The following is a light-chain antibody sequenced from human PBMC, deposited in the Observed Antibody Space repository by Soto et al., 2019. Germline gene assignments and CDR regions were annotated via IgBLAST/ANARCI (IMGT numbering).Light chain of an antibody. Sequence: EIVLTQSPGTLSSSPWERATLSCRASQSVSSSYLAWYQQKPGQAPRLLIYGASSRATGTPDRFSGSGSGTDFTLTISRLEPEDFAVYYCQQYVSSRTFGQGTKVDIK. V-gene: IGKV3-20*01. CDR2: GAS. J-gene: IGKJ1*01. CDR3: QQYVSSRT. CDR1: QSVSSSY.